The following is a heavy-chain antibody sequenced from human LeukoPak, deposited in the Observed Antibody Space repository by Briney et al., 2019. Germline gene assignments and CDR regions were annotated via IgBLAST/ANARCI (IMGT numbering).Heavy chain of an antibody. Sequence: ASVKVSCKASGYTFTSYGISWVRQAPGQGVEWMGWISAYNGNTNYAQKLQGRVTMTTDTSTSTAYMELRSLRSGDTAVYYCARVNVLRFLEWSLGYFDYWGQGTLVTVSS. V-gene: IGHV1-18*01. CDR1: GYTFTSYG. D-gene: IGHD3-3*01. J-gene: IGHJ4*02. CDR3: ARVNVLRFLEWSLGYFDY. CDR2: ISAYNGNT.